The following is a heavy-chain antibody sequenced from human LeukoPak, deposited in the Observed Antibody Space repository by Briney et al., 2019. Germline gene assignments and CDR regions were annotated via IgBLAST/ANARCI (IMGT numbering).Heavy chain of an antibody. D-gene: IGHD1-20*01. CDR3: GRWGITAALDR. J-gene: IGHJ5*02. Sequence: GGSLRLSCAASGFTFSNYWMAWVRQAPGKGLEWVANIRPDGSDKFHVDSVRGRFTTSRDNAQNSLSLQMNSLRAEDSGVYYCGRWGITAALDRWGQGTLVTVSS. V-gene: IGHV3-7*01. CDR1: GFTFSNYW. CDR2: IRPDGSDK.